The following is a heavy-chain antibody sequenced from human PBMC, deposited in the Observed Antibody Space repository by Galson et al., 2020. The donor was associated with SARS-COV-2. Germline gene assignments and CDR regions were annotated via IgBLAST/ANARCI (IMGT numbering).Heavy chain of an antibody. CDR2: ISSSGSTI. D-gene: IGHD3-10*01. CDR1: GFTFSDYY. V-gene: IGHV3-11*01. Sequence: GESLKISCAASGFTFSDYYMSWIRQAPGKGLEWVLYISSSGSTIYYADSVKGRFTISRDNAKNSLYLQMNSLRAEDTAVYYCARDLEAASYYPDGMDVWGQVTTVTVSS. CDR3: ARDLEAASYYPDGMDV. J-gene: IGHJ6*02.